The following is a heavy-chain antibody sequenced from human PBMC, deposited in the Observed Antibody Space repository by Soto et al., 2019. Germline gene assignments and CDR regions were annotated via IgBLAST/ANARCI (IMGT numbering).Heavy chain of an antibody. CDR1: GGSISSSSYY. D-gene: IGHD2-15*01. CDR2: IYYSGST. CDR3: ARRMSYCSGGSCYSARWFDP. J-gene: IGHJ5*02. Sequence: SETLSLTCTVSGGSISSSSYYWGWIRQPPGKGLEWIGSIYYSGSTYYNPSLKSRVTISVDTSKNQFSLKLSSVTAADTAVYYCARRMSYCSGGSCYSARWFDPWGQGTLVTVSS. V-gene: IGHV4-39*01.